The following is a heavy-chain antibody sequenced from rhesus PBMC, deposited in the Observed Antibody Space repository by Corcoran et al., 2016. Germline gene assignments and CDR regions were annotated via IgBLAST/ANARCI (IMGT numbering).Heavy chain of an antibody. Sequence: QLQLQESGRGLVKPSETLSVTGAVAGGSISSRYWSRIRQARGKGLEWIGYSYGSGSSTNYNPPLNSLFTLSVDTSKNQLSLKLSSVTAADTAVYYCARYKGRWLADYWGQGVLVTVSS. CDR1: GGSISSRY. CDR2: SYGSGSST. J-gene: IGHJ4*01. D-gene: IGHD6-37*01. CDR3: ARYKGRWLADY. V-gene: IGHV4-169*01.